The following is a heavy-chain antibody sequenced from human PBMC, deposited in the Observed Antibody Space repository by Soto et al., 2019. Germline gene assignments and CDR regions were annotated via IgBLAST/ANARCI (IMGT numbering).Heavy chain of an antibody. J-gene: IGHJ3*02. D-gene: IGHD3-10*01. CDR2: INSDGSST. CDR1: GFTFSSYW. V-gene: IGHV3-74*01. CDR3: AREGLTRPRGAFDI. Sequence: GGSLRLSCAASGFTFSSYWMHWVRQAPGKGPVWVSRINSDGSSTSYADSVKGRFTISRDNAKNTLYLQMNSLRAEDTAVYYCAREGLTRPRGAFDIWGQGTMVTVSS.